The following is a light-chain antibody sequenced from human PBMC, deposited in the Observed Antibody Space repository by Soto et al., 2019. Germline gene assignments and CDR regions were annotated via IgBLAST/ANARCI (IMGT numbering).Light chain of an antibody. Sequence: EIVMTQSPVTLSVSPGERATLSCRASQSINNNLVWYQQKPGQAPRLLISGASTRATGIPERFSGSGSGTEFTLTISRLQSEDFAVYYCQHHYNWPLTFGGGTKVDIK. J-gene: IGKJ4*01. V-gene: IGKV3-15*01. CDR3: QHHYNWPLT. CDR2: GAS. CDR1: QSINNN.